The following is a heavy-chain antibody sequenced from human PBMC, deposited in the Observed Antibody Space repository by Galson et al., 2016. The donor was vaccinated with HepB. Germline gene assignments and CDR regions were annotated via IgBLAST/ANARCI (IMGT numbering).Heavy chain of an antibody. Sequence: SVKVSCKASGGTFSSFAISWVRQATGQGLEWMGGIIPIFRPAHYAQKFQGRVTITADESTSTAYMELSSLRSEDTAVYYCAVEGTILRQYYFDYWGQGTLVTVSS. CDR3: AVEGTILRQYYFDY. D-gene: IGHD1-26*01. CDR2: IIPIFRPA. CDR1: GGTFSSFA. J-gene: IGHJ4*02. V-gene: IGHV1-69*13.